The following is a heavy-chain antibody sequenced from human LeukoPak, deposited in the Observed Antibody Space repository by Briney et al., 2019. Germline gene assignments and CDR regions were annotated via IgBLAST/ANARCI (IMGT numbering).Heavy chain of an antibody. Sequence: PGGSLRLSCAASGFTFSSYAMSWVRQAPGKGLEWVSAISGSGGSTYYADSVKGRFTISRDNSKNTLYLQMNRLRAEDTAVYYCAKDMVGDYYDSSGYYASRFDPWGQGTLVTVSS. D-gene: IGHD3-22*01. CDR3: AKDMVGDYYDSSGYYASRFDP. V-gene: IGHV3-23*01. CDR2: ISGSGGST. J-gene: IGHJ5*02. CDR1: GFTFSSYA.